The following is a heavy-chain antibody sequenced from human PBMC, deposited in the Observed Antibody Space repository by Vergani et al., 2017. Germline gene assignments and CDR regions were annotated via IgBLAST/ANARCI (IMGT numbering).Heavy chain of an antibody. CDR2: ISASGGTT. V-gene: IGHV3-23*01. J-gene: IGHJ4*02. Sequence: EVQLLESGGDLVQPGGSLRLSCAASAFTFSNHAMSWVRQAPGKGLEWVSTISASGGTTYYVDSVKGRFTSSRDNSKNTLYLQMNSLRAEDTAVYYCAKPRIPAGWSFHYWGQGTLVTVSS. D-gene: IGHD6-13*01. CDR3: AKPRIPAGWSFHY. CDR1: AFTFSNHA.